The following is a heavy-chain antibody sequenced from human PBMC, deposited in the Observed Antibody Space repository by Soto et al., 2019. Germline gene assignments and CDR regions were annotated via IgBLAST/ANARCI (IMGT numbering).Heavy chain of an antibody. Sequence: GGSLRLSCAASGFTFSTYAMSWVRQAPGKGLEWVSAISGSGGSTYYADSVKGRFTISRDNSKNTLYLQINSLRAEDTAVYYCAKDYDILTGAEKGYMDVWGKGTTVTVSS. D-gene: IGHD3-9*01. CDR3: AKDYDILTGAEKGYMDV. V-gene: IGHV3-23*01. CDR1: GFTFSTYA. J-gene: IGHJ6*03. CDR2: ISGSGGST.